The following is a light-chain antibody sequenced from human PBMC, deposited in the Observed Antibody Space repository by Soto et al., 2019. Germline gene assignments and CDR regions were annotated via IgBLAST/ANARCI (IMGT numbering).Light chain of an antibody. J-gene: IGLJ2*01. CDR2: EVI. CDR1: SSDVGSYNY. CDR3: TSYTDSSTLV. Sequence: QSALTQPPSASGSPGQSVTISCTGSSSDVGSYNYVSWYQQHPGKAPKLMIYEVIKRPSGVPARFSGSKSGNTASLTVSGLQADDEADYYCTSYTDSSTLVFGGGTKVTVL. V-gene: IGLV2-8*01.